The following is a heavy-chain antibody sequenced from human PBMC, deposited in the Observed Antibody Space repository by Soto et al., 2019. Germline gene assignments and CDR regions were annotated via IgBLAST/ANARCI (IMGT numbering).Heavy chain of an antibody. CDR3: EVAVADY. CDR2: VSYDGSNK. Sequence: QVQLVESGGGVVQPGRSLRLSCAASGFTFSTYAMHWVRQAPGKGLEWVAVVSYDGSNKYYADSVKGRFTISRDNSKNTLYLQMNSLRAEDTAVYYCEVAVADYWGQGTLVTVSS. D-gene: IGHD6-19*01. J-gene: IGHJ4*02. CDR1: GFTFSTYA. V-gene: IGHV3-30-3*01.